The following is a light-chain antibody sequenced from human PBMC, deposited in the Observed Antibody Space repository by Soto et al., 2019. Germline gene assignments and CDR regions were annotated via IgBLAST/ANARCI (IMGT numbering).Light chain of an antibody. Sequence: DILLTQSPATLSLSPGERATLSCRARQGVGSSLAWFQQKPGQAPRLLIYDASNRATGSPARFSGSGSGTDFTRTISSLEPDDFAVYYCQQRGSWPQLTFGGGTKVEI. CDR3: QQRGSWPQLT. J-gene: IGKJ4*01. V-gene: IGKV3-11*01. CDR1: QGVGSS. CDR2: DAS.